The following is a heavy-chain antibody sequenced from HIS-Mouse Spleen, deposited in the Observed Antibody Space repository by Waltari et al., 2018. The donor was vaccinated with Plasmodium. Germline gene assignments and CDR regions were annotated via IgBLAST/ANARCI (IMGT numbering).Heavy chain of an antibody. CDR1: GYTFTGYY. D-gene: IGHD6-13*01. CDR2: INPNRGGT. J-gene: IGHJ1*01. Sequence: QVQLVQSGAEVQKPGASVKVPCKASGYTFTGYYLHWVRQAPGQALEWMGWINPNRGGTNYAQKFQGRVTMTRDTSISTAYMELSRLRSDDTAVYYCARVLGYKAAAGTFVEYFQHWGQGTLVTVSS. CDR3: ARVLGYKAAAGTFVEYFQH. V-gene: IGHV1-2*02.